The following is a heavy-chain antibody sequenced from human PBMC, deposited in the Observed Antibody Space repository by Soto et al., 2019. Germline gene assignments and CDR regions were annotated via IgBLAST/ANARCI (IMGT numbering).Heavy chain of an antibody. D-gene: IGHD2-15*01. CDR1: GYNLFSFG. CDR3: ARTCRSGGSCYLEY. Sequence: GASVKVSCKASGYNLFSFGISWVRQAPGQGLEWVGWVSVPSGDTSSAQNFQGRVTVTTDTSTSTAYLEVGSLRSDDTAVYYCARTCRSGGSCYLEYWGEGTLVTVSS. J-gene: IGHJ4*02. CDR2: VSVPSGDT. V-gene: IGHV1-18*01.